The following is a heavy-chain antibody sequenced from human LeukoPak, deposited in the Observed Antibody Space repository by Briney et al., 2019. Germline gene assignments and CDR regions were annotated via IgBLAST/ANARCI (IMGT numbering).Heavy chain of an antibody. CDR2: MFYTGSG. Sequence: SETLSLTCTVSGGSMSNYYWNWIRQPPGKGLEWTGYMFYTGSGKYNPSLKSRVTISVDTSKRQISLKLTSVTAADTAIYYCATNLPGYSYGYWVAWGQGTLVTVSS. CDR3: ATNLPGYSYGYWVA. J-gene: IGHJ5*02. CDR1: GGSMSNYY. V-gene: IGHV4-59*01. D-gene: IGHD5-18*01.